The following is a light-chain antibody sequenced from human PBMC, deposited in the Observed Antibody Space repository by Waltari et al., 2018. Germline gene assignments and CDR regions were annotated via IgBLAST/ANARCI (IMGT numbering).Light chain of an antibody. CDR3: CSHGGSNNFYI. CDR1: SSDVGPYNY. J-gene: IGLJ1*01. CDR2: EVT. Sequence: QSALTHPPSASGSPGQSVTISYIGTSSDVGPYNYVSWYQQYPGKAPKPIIYEVTNRPSGFPDRFSGSKSGNTASLTVSGLQADDEADYYCCSHGGSNNFYIFGTGTTVTVL. V-gene: IGLV2-8*01.